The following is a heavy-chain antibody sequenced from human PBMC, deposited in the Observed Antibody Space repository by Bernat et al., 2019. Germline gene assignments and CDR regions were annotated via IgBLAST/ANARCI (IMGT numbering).Heavy chain of an antibody. CDR1: GFTFSSYA. CDR3: AKDPKSVVVPPSFDY. J-gene: IGHJ4*02. Sequence: EVQLLESGGGLVQPGGSLRLSCAASGFTFSSYAMSWVRQAPGKGLEGVSAISGSGGSTYYAESVKGRFTISRDNSKNTLYLQMNSLRAEDTAVYYCAKDPKSVVVPPSFDYWGQGTLVTVSS. V-gene: IGHV3-23*01. CDR2: ISGSGGST. D-gene: IGHD2-2*01.